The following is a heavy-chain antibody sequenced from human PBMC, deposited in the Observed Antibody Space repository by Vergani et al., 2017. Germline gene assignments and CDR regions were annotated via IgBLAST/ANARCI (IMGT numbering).Heavy chain of an antibody. Sequence: EVQLVESGGGLVQPGRSLRLSCAASGFTFDDYAMHWVRQAPGKGLECVSGINWNSDSIAYADSVKGRFTISRDNAKNSLYLQMNSLRAEDTALYYCVKDIAAAGNYWYFGLWGRGTLGTVSS. CDR1: GFTFDDYA. CDR3: VKDIAAAGNYWYFGL. J-gene: IGHJ2*01. D-gene: IGHD6-13*01. CDR2: INWNSDSI. V-gene: IGHV3-9*01.